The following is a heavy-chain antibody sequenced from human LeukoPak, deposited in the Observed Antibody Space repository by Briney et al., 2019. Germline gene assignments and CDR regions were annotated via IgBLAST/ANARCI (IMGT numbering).Heavy chain of an antibody. D-gene: IGHD3-22*01. CDR3: ARAPVDYDSSAFDY. Sequence: SVKVSCKASGGTFSSYALSWVRQAPGQGLEWMGGIIPIFGTANYAQKFQGRVTTTADESTSTAYMELSSLRSEDTAVYYCARAPVDYDSSAFDYWGQGTLVTVSS. V-gene: IGHV1-69*01. CDR2: IIPIFGTA. J-gene: IGHJ4*02. CDR1: GGTFSSYA.